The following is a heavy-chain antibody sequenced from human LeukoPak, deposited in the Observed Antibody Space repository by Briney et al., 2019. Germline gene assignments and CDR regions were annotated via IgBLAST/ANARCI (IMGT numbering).Heavy chain of an antibody. D-gene: IGHD3-3*01. Sequence: GGSLRLSCAASGFTFSSYAMSWVRQAPGKGLEWVSAISGSGGSTYYADSVKGRFTIFRDNSKNTLYLQMNSLRAEDTAVYYCAKVPHYDFWSGYYTDYWGQGTLVTVSS. J-gene: IGHJ4*02. CDR1: GFTFSSYA. CDR3: AKVPHYDFWSGYYTDY. V-gene: IGHV3-23*01. CDR2: ISGSGGST.